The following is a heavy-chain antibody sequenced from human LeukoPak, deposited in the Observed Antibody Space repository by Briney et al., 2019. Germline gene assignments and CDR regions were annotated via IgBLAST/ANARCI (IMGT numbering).Heavy chain of an antibody. D-gene: IGHD3-10*01. Sequence: GGSLRLSCAASGFTFSSYEMNWVRQAPGKGLEGVSYISSSGSTIYYADSVKGRFIISRDNAKTSLYLQMNSLRAEDTAVYYCASDFQTVGRGLGDYWGQGTLVTVSS. V-gene: IGHV3-48*03. J-gene: IGHJ4*02. CDR1: GFTFSSYE. CDR2: ISSSGSTI. CDR3: ASDFQTVGRGLGDY.